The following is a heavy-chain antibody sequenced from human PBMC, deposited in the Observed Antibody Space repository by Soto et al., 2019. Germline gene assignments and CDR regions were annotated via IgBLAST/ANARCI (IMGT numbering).Heavy chain of an antibody. D-gene: IGHD6-13*01. CDR1: GFTFSGSA. CDR2: IRNKANSYAT. CDR3: VREEQRSWYNHKQFDA. Sequence: EVQLVESGGGLVQPGGSLKLSCAASGFTFSGSALHWVRQASGKGLEWVGRIRNKANSYATAYAASVKGRFTISRDDSKNTAFLQMISLKTEDTALYYCVREEQRSWYNHKQFDAWGQGTLVTVSS. V-gene: IGHV3-73*02. J-gene: IGHJ4*02.